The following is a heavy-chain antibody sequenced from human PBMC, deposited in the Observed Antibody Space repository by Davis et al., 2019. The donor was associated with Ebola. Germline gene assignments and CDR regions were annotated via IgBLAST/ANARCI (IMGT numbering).Heavy chain of an antibody. D-gene: IGHD4-17*01. CDR3: ARGRPSTVTTDYYAMDV. CDR2: IYYSGST. J-gene: IGHJ6*04. V-gene: IGHV4-30-4*01. CDR1: GGSISSGDYY. Sequence: SETLSLTCTVSGGSISSGDYYWSWIRQPPGKGLEWIGYIYYSGSTYYNPSLKSRVTIPVDTSKNQFSLKLSSVTAADTAVYYCARGRPSTVTTDYYAMDVWGKGTTVTVSS.